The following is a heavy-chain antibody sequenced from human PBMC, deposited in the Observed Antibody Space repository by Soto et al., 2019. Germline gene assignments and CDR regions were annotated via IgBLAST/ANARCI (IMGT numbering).Heavy chain of an antibody. J-gene: IGHJ4*02. CDR3: IKDAPNGSIDY. D-gene: IGHD3-10*01. CDR2: IYYSVST. Sequence: PSETLSLTCTVSGGSISSYYWSWIRQPPGKGLEWTGYIYYSVSTNYNPSLKSRVTISVDTSKNQFSLYLQMNGLRPDDTALYYCIKDAPNGSIDYWGQGTLVTVSS. V-gene: IGHV4-59*01. CDR1: GGSISSYY.